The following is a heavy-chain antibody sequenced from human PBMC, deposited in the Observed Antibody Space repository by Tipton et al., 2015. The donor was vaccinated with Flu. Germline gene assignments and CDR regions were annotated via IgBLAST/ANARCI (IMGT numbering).Heavy chain of an antibody. J-gene: IGHJ1*01. CDR2: INHSGST. CDR3: ARDVDRFYFQH. Sequence: TLSLTCAVYGGSFSGYYWSWIRQPPGKGLEWIGEINHSGSTNYNPSLKSRVTISVDTSKNQFSLKLSSVTAADTAVYYCARDVDRFYFQHWGQGTLVTVSS. CDR1: GGSFSGYY. D-gene: IGHD3-3*01. V-gene: IGHV4-34*01.